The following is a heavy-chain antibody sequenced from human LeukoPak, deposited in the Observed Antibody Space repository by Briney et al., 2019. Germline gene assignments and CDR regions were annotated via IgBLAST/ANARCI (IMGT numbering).Heavy chain of an antibody. V-gene: IGHV4-4*02. J-gene: IGHJ3*01. CDR1: GASISSTNW. CDR3: ARDFYQTHALDV. Sequence: SETLSLTCAVSGASISSTNWWSGARQPPRGGGERIGEIYHTESTKYNPSLESRVTISVDKSNNQFSVRLSSVTAADTAVYYCARDFYQTHALDVWGQGTLVTVSS. CDR2: IYHTEST. D-gene: IGHD3-16*02.